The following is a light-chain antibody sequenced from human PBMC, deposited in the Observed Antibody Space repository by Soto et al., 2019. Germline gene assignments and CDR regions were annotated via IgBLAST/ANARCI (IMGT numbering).Light chain of an antibody. V-gene: IGKV3-20*01. CDR3: KHDARLVGT. J-gene: IGKJ1*01. CDR2: GRS. Sequence: EIVLTQSPGTLSLSPGERATVSCRASHSASSSYFAWYQQKSGQAPRLLISGRSKRATGMPDRFSGSGSGTDFTLTIKRLEPEDFAVYYCKHDARLVGTFGQGTRGEIK. CDR1: HSASSSY.